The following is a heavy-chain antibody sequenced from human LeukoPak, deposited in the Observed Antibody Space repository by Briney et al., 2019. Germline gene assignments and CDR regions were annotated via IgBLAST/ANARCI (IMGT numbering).Heavy chain of an antibody. CDR3: ARDPYDISSGYYSPFDY. CDR1: GFTFSSYS. CDR2: ISSSSSYI. Sequence: PVGSLRLSCAAPGFTFSSYSMNWVRQAPGKGLEWVSSISSSSSYIYYADSVKGRFTISRDNVKNSLYLQMNSLRAEDTAVYYCARDPYDISSGYYSPFDYWGQGTLVTVSS. D-gene: IGHD3-22*01. V-gene: IGHV3-21*01. J-gene: IGHJ4*02.